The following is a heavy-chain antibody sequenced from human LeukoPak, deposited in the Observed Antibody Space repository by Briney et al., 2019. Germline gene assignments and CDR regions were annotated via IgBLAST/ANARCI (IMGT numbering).Heavy chain of an antibody. J-gene: IGHJ4*02. CDR1: GGSINRGAYY. CDR2: IYYSGST. D-gene: IGHD3-22*01. V-gene: IGHV4-31*03. CDR3: ARQIYYDRSGYFYFN. Sequence: SETLSLTCTVSGGSINRGAYYWSWTRQHPGNGLEWMGYIYYSGSTYYNPSLKSRLTISVDTSKNHFSLNLTSVTAADTAVYYCARQIYYDRSGYFYFNWGQGTLVTVSS.